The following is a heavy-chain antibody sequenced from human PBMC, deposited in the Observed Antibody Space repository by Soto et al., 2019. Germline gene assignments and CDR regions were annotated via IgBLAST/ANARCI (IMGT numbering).Heavy chain of an antibody. CDR3: ARAAYDILTTPNGLGFDP. D-gene: IGHD3-9*01. J-gene: IGHJ5*02. Sequence: QVQLQESGPGLVKPSQTLSLTCTVSGASISSGGYYWSWIRQHPGKCLEWIGYIYYSRSTYYNPSLKSRVIISVDTSKNQFSLKLTSVTAADTAVYYCARAAYDILTTPNGLGFDPWGQGTLVTVSS. CDR1: GASISSGGYY. V-gene: IGHV4-31*03. CDR2: IYYSRST.